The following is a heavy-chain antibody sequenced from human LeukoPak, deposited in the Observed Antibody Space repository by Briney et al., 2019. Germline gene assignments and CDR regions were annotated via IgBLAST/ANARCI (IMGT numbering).Heavy chain of an antibody. Sequence: GGSLRLSCAASGFTFSSYSMNWVRQAPGKGLEWVSSISSSSSYIYYADSVKGRFTISRDNAKNSLYLQMNSLRAEDTAVYYCAGGTRQRIAARPGESVYWGQGTLVTVSS. J-gene: IGHJ4*02. CDR3: AGGTRQRIAARPGESVY. CDR1: GFTFSSYS. D-gene: IGHD6-6*01. CDR2: ISSSSSYI. V-gene: IGHV3-21*01.